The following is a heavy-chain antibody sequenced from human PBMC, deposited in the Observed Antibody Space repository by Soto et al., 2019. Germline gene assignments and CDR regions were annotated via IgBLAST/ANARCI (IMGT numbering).Heavy chain of an antibody. V-gene: IGHV1-18*01. D-gene: IGHD6-19*01. CDR3: ARDEGRGWLVPLVYIGY. CDR1: GYTFTSYG. J-gene: IGHJ4*02. Sequence: QVQLVQSGAEVKQPGASVKVSCKASGYTFTSYGISWVRQAPGQGLEWMGWISAYNGNTNYAQKLQGRVTMTTDTSTSAAYMELRSLRSDDTAVYYCARDEGRGWLVPLVYIGYWGQGTLVTVSS. CDR2: ISAYNGNT.